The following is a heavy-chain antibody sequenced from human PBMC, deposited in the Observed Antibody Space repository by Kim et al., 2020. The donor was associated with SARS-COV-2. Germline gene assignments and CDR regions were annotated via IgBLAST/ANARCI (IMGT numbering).Heavy chain of an antibody. Sequence: SETLSLTCTVSGGSISSYYWSWIRQPPGKGLEWIGYIYYSGSTNYNPSLKSRVTISVDTSKNQFSLKLSSVTAADTAVYYCARRVTYGDYWYFDLWGRGT. CDR3: ARRVTYGDYWYFDL. D-gene: IGHD4-17*01. V-gene: IGHV4-59*08. CDR1: GGSISSYY. J-gene: IGHJ2*01. CDR2: IYYSGST.